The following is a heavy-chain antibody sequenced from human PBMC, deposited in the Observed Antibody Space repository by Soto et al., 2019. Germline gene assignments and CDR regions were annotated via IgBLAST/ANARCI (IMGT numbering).Heavy chain of an antibody. CDR3: ARDVYRYSSSSPEDV. V-gene: IGHV3-11*06. J-gene: IGHJ6*02. Sequence: LRLSCAASGFTFSDYYMSWIRQAPGKGLDWVAYVSSSSRTTKYGDSVKGRFTISRDNAKNSLFLQMNSLGGEDTAVYYCARDVYRYSSSSPEDVWGQGTTVTVSS. CDR2: VSSSSRTT. CDR1: GFTFSDYY. D-gene: IGHD6-6*01.